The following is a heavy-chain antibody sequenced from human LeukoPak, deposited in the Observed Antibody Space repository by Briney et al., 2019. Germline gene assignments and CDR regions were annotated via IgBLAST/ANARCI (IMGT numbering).Heavy chain of an antibody. V-gene: IGHV3-23*01. CDR2: ISGSGGST. Sequence: GGSLRLSCAASGFTFSSYGINWVRQAPGKGLEWVSAISGSGGSTYYADSVKGRFTISRDNSKNTLSLQMNSLRAEDTAVYYCAKDPRGGYYDRFGWFDPWGQGTLVTVSS. D-gene: IGHD3-22*01. CDR1: GFTFSSYG. CDR3: AKDPRGGYYDRFGWFDP. J-gene: IGHJ5*02.